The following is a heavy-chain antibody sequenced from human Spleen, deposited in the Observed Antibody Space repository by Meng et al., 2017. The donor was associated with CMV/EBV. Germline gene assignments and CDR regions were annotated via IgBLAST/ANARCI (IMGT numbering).Heavy chain of an antibody. V-gene: IGHV3-23*04. CDR2: ISGSGGST. CDR3: AKDYYDSSGYYYL. Sequence: VQLVESXXXXXQXXGXXRLSCAASGFTFSSYAMSWVRQAPGKGLEWVSAISGSGGSTYYADSVKGRFTISRDNSKNTLYLQMNSLRAEDTAVYYCAKDYYDSSGYYYLWGQGTLVTVSS. J-gene: IGHJ5*02. CDR1: GFTFSSYA. D-gene: IGHD3-22*01.